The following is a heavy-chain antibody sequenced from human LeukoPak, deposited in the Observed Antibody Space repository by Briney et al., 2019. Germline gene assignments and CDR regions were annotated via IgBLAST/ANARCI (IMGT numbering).Heavy chain of an antibody. CDR1: GNSLSETS. CDR3: ATADKWEPLDY. CDR2: FDPEDGEP. V-gene: IGHV1-24*01. J-gene: IGHJ4*02. Sequence: ASVRVSCKVSGNSLSETSIHWVRQAPGQWLEWMGGFDPEDGEPIFAQRFQGRFSMTEDTSADTAYMELSSLRPEDTAVYYCATADKWEPLDYWGQGTLVTVSS. D-gene: IGHD1-26*01.